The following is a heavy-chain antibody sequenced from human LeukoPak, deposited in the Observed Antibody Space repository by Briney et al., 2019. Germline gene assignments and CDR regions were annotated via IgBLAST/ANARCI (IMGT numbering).Heavy chain of an antibody. CDR2: IYYSGST. CDR1: GGSISSYY. Sequence: SETLSLTCTVSGGSISSYYWSWIRQPPGKGLEWIGYIYYSGSTNYNPSLKSRVTISVDTSKNQFSLKLSSVTAADTAVYYCARLRARHYYYGMDVWGQGTTVTVSS. CDR3: ARLRARHYYYGMDV. J-gene: IGHJ6*02. V-gene: IGHV4-59*08. D-gene: IGHD6-6*01.